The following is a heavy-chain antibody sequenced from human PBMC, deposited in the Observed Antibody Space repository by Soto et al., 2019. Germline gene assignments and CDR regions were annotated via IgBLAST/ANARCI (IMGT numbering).Heavy chain of an antibody. CDR3: AIAARAVGYYYYGMDV. CDR2: MNPNSGNT. J-gene: IGHJ6*02. V-gene: IGHV1-8*01. Sequence: QVQLVQSGAEVKKPGASVKVSCKASGYTFTSYDINWVRQATGQGLEWMGWMNPNSGNTGYAQKFQGRVTMTRNTSISTAYMELRSLRSEDTAVYYCAIAARAVGYYYYGMDVWGQGTTVTVSS. CDR1: GYTFTSYD. D-gene: IGHD6-6*01.